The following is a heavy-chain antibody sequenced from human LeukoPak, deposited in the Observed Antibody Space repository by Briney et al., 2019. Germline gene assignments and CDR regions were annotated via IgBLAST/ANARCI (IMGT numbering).Heavy chain of an antibody. J-gene: IGHJ4*02. CDR1: GGSISSGDYY. D-gene: IGHD3-3*01. Sequence: XLSLTCTXSGGSISSGDYYWRWIRQPPGKGLXXXGYIYYSGSTYYNPSRKSRITITVDTSKNQFSLKLSSVTAADTAVYYCARGATYYDFWSGYLFDYWGQGTLVTVSS. CDR3: ARGATYYDFWSGYLFDY. V-gene: IGHV4-30-4*01. CDR2: IYYSGST.